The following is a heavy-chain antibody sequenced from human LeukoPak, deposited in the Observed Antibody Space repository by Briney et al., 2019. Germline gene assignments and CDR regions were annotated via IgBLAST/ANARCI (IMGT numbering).Heavy chain of an antibody. CDR2: IYYSGST. CDR1: GGSISSSSHY. CDR3: AGCPPTLPAAMYWFDP. D-gene: IGHD2-2*01. V-gene: IGHV4-39*07. J-gene: IGHJ5*02. Sequence: SETLSLTCTVSGGSISSSSHYWGWIRQPPGKGLEWIGSIYYSGSTYFNPSLKSRVTISVDTSKNQFSLKLSSVTAADTAVYYCAGCPPTLPAAMYWFDPWGQGTLVTVSS.